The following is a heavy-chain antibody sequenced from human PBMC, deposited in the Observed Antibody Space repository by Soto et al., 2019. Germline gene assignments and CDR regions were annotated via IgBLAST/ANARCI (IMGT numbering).Heavy chain of an antibody. V-gene: IGHV3-30*18. D-gene: IGHD6-6*01. CDR3: AKETYRSSSYYYYGMDV. J-gene: IGHJ6*02. Sequence: VQLVESGGGVVQPGRSLRLSCAVSGFTFSSYGMHWVRQAPGKGLEWGAVISYDGSNNYYADSVKGRFTISRDNSTNTLYLQINSLRAEDTAVYYCAKETYRSSSYYYYGMDVWGRGTTVTVSS. CDR2: ISYDGSNN. CDR1: GFTFSSYG.